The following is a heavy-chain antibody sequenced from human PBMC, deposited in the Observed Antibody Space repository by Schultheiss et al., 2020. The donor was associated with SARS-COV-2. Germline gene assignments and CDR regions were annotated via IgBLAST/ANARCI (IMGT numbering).Heavy chain of an antibody. D-gene: IGHD6-19*01. Sequence: GGSLRLSCAASGFSFSETWMSWVRQAPGKGLEWLAYFGTTPTFIYYADSVKGRFTISRDNAKNSLSLQMNSLRDEDTAVYYYAKDRYSSGWSFDYWGQGALVTVSS. CDR1: GFSFSETW. CDR2: FGTTPTFI. CDR3: AKDRYSSGWSFDY. J-gene: IGHJ4*02. V-gene: IGHV3-48*02.